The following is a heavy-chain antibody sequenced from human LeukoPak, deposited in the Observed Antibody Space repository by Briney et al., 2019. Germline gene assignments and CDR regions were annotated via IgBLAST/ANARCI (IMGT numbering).Heavy chain of an antibody. Sequence: SETLSLTCTVSGGSISSSSYYWGWIRQPPGKGLGWIGSIYYSGSTYYNPSLKSRVTISVDTSKNQYSLQLSSVTAADTAVYYCARHAGRSVWEYYFDQWGQGTLVTVSS. CDR1: GGSISSSSYY. J-gene: IGHJ4*02. CDR2: IYYSGST. CDR3: ARHAGRSVWEYYFDQ. D-gene: IGHD1-26*01. V-gene: IGHV4-39*01.